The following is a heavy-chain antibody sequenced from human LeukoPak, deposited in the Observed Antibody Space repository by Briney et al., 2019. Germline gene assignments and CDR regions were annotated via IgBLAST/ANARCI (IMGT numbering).Heavy chain of an antibody. J-gene: IGHJ6*03. CDR2: ISSSSNTI. CDR3: ARLPVVPAAIIYYYYYYMDV. Sequence: PGGSLRLSCAASGFTLSSYSMNWVRQAPGKGLEWVSYISSSSNTIYYADSVKGRFTISRDNAKKSLYLQMTSLRVEDTAVYYCARLPVVPAAIIYYYYYYMDVWGKGTTVTVSS. CDR1: GFTLSSYS. V-gene: IGHV3-48*01. D-gene: IGHD2-2*01.